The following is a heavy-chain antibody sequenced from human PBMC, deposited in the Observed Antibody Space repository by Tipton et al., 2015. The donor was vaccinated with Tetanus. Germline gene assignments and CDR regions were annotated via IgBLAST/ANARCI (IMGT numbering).Heavy chain of an antibody. CDR2: ISYDGSNK. CDR3: AKDPTVAPLYYYYGMDV. J-gene: IGHJ6*02. CDR1: GFTFSSYG. V-gene: IGHV3-30*18. Sequence: AASGFTFSSYGMHWVRQAPGKGLEWVAVISYDGSNKYYADSVKGRFTISRDNSKNTLYLQMNSLRAEDTAVYYCAKDPTVAPLYYYYGMDVWGQGTTVTVSS. D-gene: IGHD4-23*01.